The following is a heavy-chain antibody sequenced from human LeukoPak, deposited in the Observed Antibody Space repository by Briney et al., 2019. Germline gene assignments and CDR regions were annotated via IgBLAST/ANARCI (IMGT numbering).Heavy chain of an antibody. CDR3: ARVAYGSGSYYPYYYYYGMDV. CDR2: INHSGST. J-gene: IGHJ6*02. V-gene: IGHV4-34*01. Sequence: PSETLSLTCAVYGVSFSGYYWSWIRQPPGKGLEWIGEINHSGSTNYNPSLKSRVTISVDTSKNQFSLKLSSVTAEDTAVYYCARVAYGSGSYYPYYYYYGMDVWGQGTTVTVSS. D-gene: IGHD3-10*01. CDR1: GVSFSGYY.